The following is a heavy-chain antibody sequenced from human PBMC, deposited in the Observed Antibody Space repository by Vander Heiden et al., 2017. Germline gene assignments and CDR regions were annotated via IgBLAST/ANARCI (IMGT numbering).Heavy chain of an antibody. CDR1: GFTFSSYW. J-gene: IGHJ4*02. D-gene: IGHD2-15*01. CDR2: INSDRSST. CDR3: ASGVVRARGGY. Sequence: EVPLVESGGGLVQPGESLRLSCAAYGFTFSSYWMHWVRQAPGKGLLWVSRINSDRSSTSYADSVKGRFTIARDNAKNTLYIKINSMRAEATAVYCCASGVVRARGGYWGQGTMVTVSS. V-gene: IGHV3-74*01.